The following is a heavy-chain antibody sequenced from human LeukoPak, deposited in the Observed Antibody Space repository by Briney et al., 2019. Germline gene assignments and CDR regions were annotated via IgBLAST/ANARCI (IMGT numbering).Heavy chain of an antibody. D-gene: IGHD4-17*01. Sequence: GGSLRLSCAASGFTFSSYSMNWVRQAPGKGLEWVSSISSSSSYIYYADSVKGRFTISRDNAKNSLYLQMNSLRAEHTAVYYCARHYGDLDAFDIWGQGTMVTVSS. CDR2: ISSSSSYI. J-gene: IGHJ3*02. CDR1: GFTFSSYS. V-gene: IGHV3-21*01. CDR3: ARHYGDLDAFDI.